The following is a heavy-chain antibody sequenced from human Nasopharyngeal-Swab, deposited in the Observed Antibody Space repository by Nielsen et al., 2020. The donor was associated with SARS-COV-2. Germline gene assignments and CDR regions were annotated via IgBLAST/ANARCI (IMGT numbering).Heavy chain of an antibody. Sequence: ASVKVSCKASGYTFTSYAMHWVRQDPGQRLEWMGWINAGNGNTKYSQKFQGRVTITRDTSASTAYMELSSLRSEDTAVYYCAREFTMVRGVIINAFDIWGQGTMVTVSS. CDR1: GYTFTSYA. J-gene: IGHJ3*02. CDR3: AREFTMVRGVIINAFDI. CDR2: INAGNGNT. D-gene: IGHD3-10*01. V-gene: IGHV1-3*01.